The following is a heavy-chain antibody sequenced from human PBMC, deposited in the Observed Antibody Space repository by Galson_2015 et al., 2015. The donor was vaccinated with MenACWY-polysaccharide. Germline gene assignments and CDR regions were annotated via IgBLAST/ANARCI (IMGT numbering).Heavy chain of an antibody. D-gene: IGHD1-1*01. V-gene: IGHV3-7*01. CDR1: GFSFSIYW. Sequence: SLRLSCAASGFSFSIYWMDWVRQAPGKGLEWVGNIKQDGSEKYYVDSVKGRFTISRDNAKNSLYLQMNSLRAEDTAVYFCARERPWRYYCGMDVWGQGTTVTVSS. CDR3: ARERPWRYYCGMDV. CDR2: IKQDGSEK. J-gene: IGHJ6*02.